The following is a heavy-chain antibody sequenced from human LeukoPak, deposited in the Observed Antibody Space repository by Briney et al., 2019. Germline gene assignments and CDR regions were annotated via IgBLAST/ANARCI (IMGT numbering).Heavy chain of an antibody. Sequence: SQTLSLTCTVSGGSISSGDYYWSWIRQPPGKGLEWIGYIYYSGSAKYNPSLKSRVTISVDTSKNQFSLKLSSVTAGDTAVYYCARAPGIAAAGTHFDFWGQGTLVTVSS. D-gene: IGHD6-13*01. CDR1: GGSISSGDYY. CDR3: ARAPGIAAAGTHFDF. V-gene: IGHV4-61*08. CDR2: IYYSGSA. J-gene: IGHJ4*02.